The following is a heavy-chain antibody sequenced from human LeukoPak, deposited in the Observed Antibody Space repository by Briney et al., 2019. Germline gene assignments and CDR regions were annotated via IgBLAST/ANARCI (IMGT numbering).Heavy chain of an antibody. CDR2: IYHSGST. CDR3: ARARKGVIGY. D-gene: IGHD3-10*01. CDR1: GGSISSGGYS. V-gene: IGHV4-30-2*01. Sequence: SETLSLTCAVSGGSISSGGYSWSWIRQPPGKGLEWIGYIYHSGSTYYNPSLKSRVTISVDRSKNQFSLKLSSVTATDTAVYYCARARKGVIGYWGQGTLVTVSS. J-gene: IGHJ4*02.